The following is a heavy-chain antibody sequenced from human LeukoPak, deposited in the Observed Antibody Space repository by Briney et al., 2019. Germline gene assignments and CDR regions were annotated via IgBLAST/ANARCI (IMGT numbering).Heavy chain of an antibody. J-gene: IGHJ4*02. Sequence: PSETLSLTCTVSGGSISSSSYYWGWIRQPPGKGLEWIGSIYYSGSTYYNPSLKSRVTISVDTSKNQFSLKLSSVTAADTAVYYCARIKEMAHVDYWGQGTLVTVSS. CDR1: GGSISSSSYY. D-gene: IGHD2-8*01. CDR3: ARIKEMAHVDY. V-gene: IGHV4-39*07. CDR2: IYYSGST.